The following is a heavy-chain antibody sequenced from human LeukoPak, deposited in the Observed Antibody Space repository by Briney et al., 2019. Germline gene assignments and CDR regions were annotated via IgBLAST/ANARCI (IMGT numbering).Heavy chain of an antibody. Sequence: GGSLRLSCAASGSTFSSYEMNWVRQAPGKGLEWVSYISSSGSTIYYADSVKGRFTISRDNAKNSLYLQMNSLRAEDTAVYYCVRDDILTGYPTPFDYWGQGTLVTVSS. CDR2: ISSSGSTI. J-gene: IGHJ4*02. CDR3: VRDDILTGYPTPFDY. D-gene: IGHD3-9*01. V-gene: IGHV3-48*03. CDR1: GSTFSSYE.